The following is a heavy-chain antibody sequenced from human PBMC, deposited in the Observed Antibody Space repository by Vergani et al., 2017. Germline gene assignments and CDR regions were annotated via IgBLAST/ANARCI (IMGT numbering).Heavy chain of an antibody. CDR2: IYTSGST. CDR1: GGSISSYY. Sequence: QVQLQESGPGLVKPSETLSLTCTVSGGSISSYYWSWIRQPAGKGLEWIGRIYTSGSTNYNPSLKSRVTMSVDTSKNQFSLKLSSVTAADTAVYYCARGRSPTLYQPYYYYGMDVWGQGTTVTVSS. V-gene: IGHV4-4*07. CDR3: ARGRSPTLYQPYYYYGMDV. J-gene: IGHJ6*02. D-gene: IGHD2-2*01.